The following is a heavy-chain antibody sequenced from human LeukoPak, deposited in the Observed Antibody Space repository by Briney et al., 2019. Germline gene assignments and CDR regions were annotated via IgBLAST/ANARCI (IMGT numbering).Heavy chain of an antibody. D-gene: IGHD3-22*01. CDR2: INPSGGSA. CDR3: ARGPGPADDGGGYCFDY. Sequence: ASVKVSCKASGYTFTSYYLYWVRQAPGQGLEWMGVINPSGGSATSAQKFQGRVTMTRDPSTSTVYMELRSLRSEDTAVYYCARGPGPADDGGGYCFDYWGQGTLVTVSS. V-gene: IGHV1-46*01. CDR1: GYTFTSYY. J-gene: IGHJ4*02.